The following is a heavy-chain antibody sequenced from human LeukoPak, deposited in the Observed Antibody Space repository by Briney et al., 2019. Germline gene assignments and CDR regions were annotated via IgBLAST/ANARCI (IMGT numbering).Heavy chain of an antibody. Sequence: PSETLSLTCTVSGGSINSYYWSWIRQPPGKGLEWIGYIYYSGSTNYNPSLKSRVTISVDTSKNQFSLKLSSVTAADTAVYYCARDNVGGYNFDYWGQGTLVTVSS. J-gene: IGHJ4*02. D-gene: IGHD5-24*01. CDR2: IYYSGST. V-gene: IGHV4-59*01. CDR3: ARDNVGGYNFDY. CDR1: GGSINSYY.